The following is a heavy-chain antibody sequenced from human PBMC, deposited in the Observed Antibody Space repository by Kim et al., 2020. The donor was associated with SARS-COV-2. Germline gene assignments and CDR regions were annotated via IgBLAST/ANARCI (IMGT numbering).Heavy chain of an antibody. V-gene: IGHV4-30-4*08. D-gene: IGHD5-12*01. CDR1: GGSISSGDYY. CDR3: ARGGVAKIRRFDP. CDR2: IYYSGST. Sequence: SETLSLTCTVSGGSISSGDYYWSWIRQPPGKGLEWIGYIYYSGSTYYNPSLKSRVTISVDTSKNQFSLKLSSVTAADTAVYYCARGGVAKIRRFDPWGQGTLVTVSS. J-gene: IGHJ5*02.